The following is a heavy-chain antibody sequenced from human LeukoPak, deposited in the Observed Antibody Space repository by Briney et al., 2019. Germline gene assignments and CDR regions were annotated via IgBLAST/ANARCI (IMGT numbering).Heavy chain of an antibody. CDR2: ITSGRST. Sequence: GRSLRLSCAASGFTFSSYGMSWVRQAPGKGLEWVSTITSGRSTYYADSVKGRFTISRDNSKNTLYLQMNSLRAEDTAVYYCATPPTVTRNYWGQGTLVTVSS. V-gene: IGHV3-23*01. CDR1: GFTFSSYG. D-gene: IGHD4-17*01. CDR3: ATPPTVTRNY. J-gene: IGHJ4*02.